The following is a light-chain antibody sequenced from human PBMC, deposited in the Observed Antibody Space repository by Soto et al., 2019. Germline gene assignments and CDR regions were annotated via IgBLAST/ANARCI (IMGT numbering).Light chain of an antibody. CDR3: QQYDGSSIT. Sequence: EIVLTQSPGTLSLSPGEGATLSCRASQTIRYNYLAWYQQRPGQAPRLLIYDASSRATGVPDRFSGSGSGTDFTLTISRLEPEDFAVYSCQQYDGSSITFGQGTRLEMK. CDR1: QTIRYNY. J-gene: IGKJ5*01. V-gene: IGKV3-20*01. CDR2: DAS.